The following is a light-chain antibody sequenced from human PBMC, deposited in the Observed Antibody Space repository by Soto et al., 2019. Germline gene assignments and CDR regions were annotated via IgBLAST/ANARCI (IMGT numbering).Light chain of an antibody. CDR1: SSNIGSNT. J-gene: IGLJ2*01. CDR3: AAWDDSLNGRGV. Sequence: QPVLTQPPSASGTPRQRVTISCSGSSSNIGSNTVNWYQQLPGTAPKLLIYSNNQRPSGVPDRFSGSKSGTSASLAISGLQSEDEADYYCAAWDDSLNGRGVFGGGTKVTVL. V-gene: IGLV1-44*01. CDR2: SNN.